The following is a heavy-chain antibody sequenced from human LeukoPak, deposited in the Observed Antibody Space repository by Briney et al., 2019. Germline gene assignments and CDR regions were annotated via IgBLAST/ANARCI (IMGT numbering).Heavy chain of an antibody. D-gene: IGHD3-22*01. V-gene: IGHV3-23*01. CDR2: ISGSGGST. J-gene: IGHJ4*02. Sequence: GGSLRLSCAASGFTFSSYAMSWVRQAPGKGLEWVSAISGSGGSTYCADSVKGRFTISRDNSKNTLYLQMNSLRAEDTAVYYCAKAEYNYYDSSGPFYFDYWGQGTLVTVSS. CDR3: AKAEYNYYDSSGPFYFDY. CDR1: GFTFSSYA.